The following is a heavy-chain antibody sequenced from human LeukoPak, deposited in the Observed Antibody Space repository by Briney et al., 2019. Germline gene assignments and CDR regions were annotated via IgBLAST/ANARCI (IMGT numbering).Heavy chain of an antibody. V-gene: IGHV3-15*01. J-gene: IGHJ4*02. D-gene: IGHD2-21*02. CDR2: IKGKTDGETT. CDR3: ATEGRVTGTHHPFDY. Sequence: TAGGSLRLSCAASGFTFSSYAMSWVRQAPGKGLEWVGRIKGKTDGETTGLAAPVQGRFTISRNDSKNTLFLQMNSLKSEDTAVYYCATEGRVTGTHHPFDYWGQGALVTVSP. CDR1: GFTFSSYA.